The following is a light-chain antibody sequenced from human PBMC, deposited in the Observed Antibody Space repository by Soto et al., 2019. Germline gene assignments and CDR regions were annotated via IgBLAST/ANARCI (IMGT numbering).Light chain of an antibody. J-gene: IGKJ2*01. Sequence: IVLTQSPGTLSLSPGERATLSCRASQSVSSTYIAWYQQNPGQAPRLLIYGASSRATGIPDRFSGSGSGTDFTLTISRLEPEYFAVYFCQQYGRSPPFTFGQGTKVEMK. V-gene: IGKV3-20*01. CDR2: GAS. CDR3: QQYGRSPPFT. CDR1: QSVSSTY.